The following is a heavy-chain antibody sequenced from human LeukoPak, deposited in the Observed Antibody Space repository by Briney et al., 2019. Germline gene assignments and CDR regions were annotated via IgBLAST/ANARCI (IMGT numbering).Heavy chain of an antibody. CDR3: AKEISYGGNSVAFDI. CDR2: ISGSGGST. Sequence: GGSLRLSCAASGFTVSSNYMSWVRQAPGKGLEWVSAISGSGGSTYYADSVKGRFTISRDNSKNTLYLQMNSLRAEDTAVYYCAKEISYGGNSVAFDIWGQGTMVTVSS. CDR1: GFTVSSNY. D-gene: IGHD4-23*01. J-gene: IGHJ3*02. V-gene: IGHV3-23*01.